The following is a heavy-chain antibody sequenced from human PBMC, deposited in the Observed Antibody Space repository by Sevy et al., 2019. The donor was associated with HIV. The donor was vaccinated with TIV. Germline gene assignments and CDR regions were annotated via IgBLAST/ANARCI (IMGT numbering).Heavy chain of an antibody. D-gene: IGHD6-19*01. Sequence: GGSLRLSCAASGFTFSSYGMHWVRQAPGKGLDWVTVISYDGSNKYYADSVKGRFTISRDNSKNTLYLQMNRLRVEDTAVYYCAKGGQWLGRDWFDPWGQGTLVTVSS. V-gene: IGHV3-30*18. J-gene: IGHJ5*02. CDR2: ISYDGSNK. CDR3: AKGGQWLGRDWFDP. CDR1: GFTFSSYG.